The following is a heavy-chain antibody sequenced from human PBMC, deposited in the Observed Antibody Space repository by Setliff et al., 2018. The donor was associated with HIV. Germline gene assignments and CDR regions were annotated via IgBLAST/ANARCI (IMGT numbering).Heavy chain of an antibody. CDR1: GGSFTDIGGSFTDYY. CDR3: ATHGAQ. J-gene: IGHJ4*02. Sequence: SETLSLTCAVFGGSFTDIGGSFTDYYWIWIRQPPGKGLEWIGEINHSGSTHYDPSLKSRVTTSVDTSNNQFSLKLSSVTAADTAVYYCATHGAQWGQGTLVTVSS. CDR2: INHSGST. V-gene: IGHV4-34*01. D-gene: IGHD1-26*01.